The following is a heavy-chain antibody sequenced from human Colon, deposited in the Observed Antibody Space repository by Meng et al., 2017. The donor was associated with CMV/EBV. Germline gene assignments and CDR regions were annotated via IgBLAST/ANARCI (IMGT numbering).Heavy chain of an antibody. J-gene: IGHJ4*02. D-gene: IGHD2-15*01. V-gene: IGHV3-23*01. CDR2: ISGSGGST. Sequence: GESLKISCAASGFTFSSYAMSWVRQAPGKGLEWVSAISGSGGSTYYADSVKGRFTISRDNSKNTVFLQMNGLRADDTAVYYCAKGVSGPLYYFDYWGQGMLVTVSS. CDR3: AKGVSGPLYYFDY. CDR1: GFTFSSYA.